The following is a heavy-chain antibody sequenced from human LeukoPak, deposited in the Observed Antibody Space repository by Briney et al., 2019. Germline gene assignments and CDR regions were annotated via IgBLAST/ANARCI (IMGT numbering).Heavy chain of an antibody. CDR2: VSYRGST. V-gene: IGHV4-59*08. Sequence: SETLSLTCTVSGDPINRHYWSWIRQTPGKGLEWIGYVSYRGSTNYNPPLQSRVTMSIDTSNNQFSLSLSSVTAADTAVYYCATNAGPAAHDAIDIWGQGTLVTVSS. CDR1: GDPINRHY. CDR3: ATNAGPAAHDAIDI. J-gene: IGHJ3*02. D-gene: IGHD2-2*01.